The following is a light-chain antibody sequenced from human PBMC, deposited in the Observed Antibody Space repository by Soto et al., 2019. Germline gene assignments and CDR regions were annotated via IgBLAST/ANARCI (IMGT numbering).Light chain of an antibody. J-gene: IGKJ1*01. CDR3: QRSYITPRT. V-gene: IGKV1-39*01. CDR1: QTISRY. Sequence: DIQMTQSPSYLSASVGDRVTITCRASQTISRYLNWYQQKPGLAPKLLIHAASSLQTGVPSRFSGSGSGTDVTLTISSLQPEDGATYYCQRSYITPRTFGQVTKVEIK. CDR2: AAS.